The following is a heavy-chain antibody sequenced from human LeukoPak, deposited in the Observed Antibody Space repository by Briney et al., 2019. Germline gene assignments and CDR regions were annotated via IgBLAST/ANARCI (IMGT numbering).Heavy chain of an antibody. D-gene: IGHD2-21*01. CDR3: ARDRDVAAYYFDY. Sequence: GGSLRLSCAASGFTFSSYGMHWVRQAPGKGLEWVAVIWYDGSNKYYAGSVKGRFTISRDNSKNTLYLQMNSLRAEDTAVYYCARDRDVAAYYFDYWGQGTLVTVSS. J-gene: IGHJ4*02. V-gene: IGHV3-33*01. CDR2: IWYDGSNK. CDR1: GFTFSSYG.